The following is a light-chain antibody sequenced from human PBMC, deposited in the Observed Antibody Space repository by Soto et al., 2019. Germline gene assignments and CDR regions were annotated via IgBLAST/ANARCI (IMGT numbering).Light chain of an antibody. Sequence: KVMTQSTATLSVSPGETATLSCRASQSVTNNYLAWYQQKPGLAPRLLIHDVSTRATGIPARFSGSGSGTEFTLTISSLQSEDFAVYYCQQYDDWPLTFGGGTKVDIK. J-gene: IGKJ4*01. CDR2: DVS. CDR3: QQYDDWPLT. CDR1: QSVTNN. V-gene: IGKV3D-15*01.